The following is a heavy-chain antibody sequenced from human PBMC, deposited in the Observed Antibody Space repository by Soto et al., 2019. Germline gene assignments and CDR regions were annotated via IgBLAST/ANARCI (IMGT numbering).Heavy chain of an antibody. CDR3: ARDPIAARPNNWFDP. CDR1: GYTFTGYY. D-gene: IGHD6-6*01. J-gene: IGHJ5*02. Sequence: QVQLVQSGAEVKKPGASVKVSCKASGYTFTGYYMHWVRQAPGQGLEWMGWINPNSGGTNYAQKFQGRVTMTRDTSISTAYMELSRLRSDDTAVYYCARDPIAARPNNWFDPWGQGTLVTVSS. V-gene: IGHV1-2*02. CDR2: INPNSGGT.